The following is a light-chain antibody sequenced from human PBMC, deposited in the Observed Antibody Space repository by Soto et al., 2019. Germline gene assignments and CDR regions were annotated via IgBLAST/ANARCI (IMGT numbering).Light chain of an antibody. CDR2: GAS. Sequence: DIVLTQSPGTLSLSPGERATLSCRASQTVSSSFLAWYQQKPGQAPRLLIYGASTRATGIPDRFSGSRSGTDFTLTISSLEPEDLAVYYCQQYDRSAWTFGQGTKVEVK. V-gene: IGKV3-20*01. CDR1: QTVSSSF. CDR3: QQYDRSAWT. J-gene: IGKJ1*01.